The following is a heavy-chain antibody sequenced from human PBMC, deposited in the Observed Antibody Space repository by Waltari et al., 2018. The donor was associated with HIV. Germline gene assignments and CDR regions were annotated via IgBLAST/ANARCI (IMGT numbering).Heavy chain of an antibody. V-gene: IGHV4-61*02. J-gene: IGHJ4*02. CDR2: IYTSGST. CDR3: AREDTAMVYYFDY. Sequence: QVQLQESGPGLVKPSQTLSLTCTVSGGSISSGNYYWTWFRQPAGKGLEWIGRIYTSGSTNYNPPLKSRVTISVDTSKNQFSRKLSSVTAADTAVYYCAREDTAMVYYFDYWGQGTLVTVSS. CDR1: GGSISSGNYY. D-gene: IGHD5-18*01.